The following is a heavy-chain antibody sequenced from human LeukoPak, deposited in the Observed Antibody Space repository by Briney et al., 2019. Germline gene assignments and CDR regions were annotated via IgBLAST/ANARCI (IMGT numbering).Heavy chain of an antibody. CDR3: AKEVDGASGTKIGYFQH. CDR1: GFTFSNSG. D-gene: IGHD1-26*01. Sequence: GESLRLSCAASGFTFSNSGMHWVRQAPGKGLEWVTFIRYDGSNQYYADSVKGRFTISRDNSKNTLYLQMNSLRAEDTAVYYCAKEVDGASGTKIGYFQHWGQGTLVTVSS. J-gene: IGHJ1*01. V-gene: IGHV3-30*02. CDR2: IRYDGSNQ.